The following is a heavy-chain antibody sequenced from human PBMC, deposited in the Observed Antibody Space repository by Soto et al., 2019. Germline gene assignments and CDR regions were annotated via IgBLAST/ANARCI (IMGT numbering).Heavy chain of an antibody. CDR2: IYSGGST. CDR3: ARYAGDILTGPDAFDI. CDR1: GFTVSSNY. J-gene: IGHJ3*02. Sequence: EVQLVESGGGLVQPGGSLRLSCAASGFTVSSNYMSWVRQAPGKGLEWVSVIYSGGSTYYADSVKGRFTISRDNSKNTLYLQMNSLRAEDTAVYYCARYAGDILTGPDAFDICGQGTMVTVSS. V-gene: IGHV3-66*01. D-gene: IGHD3-9*01.